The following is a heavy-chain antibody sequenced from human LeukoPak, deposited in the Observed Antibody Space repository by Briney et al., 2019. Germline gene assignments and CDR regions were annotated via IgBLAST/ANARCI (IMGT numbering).Heavy chain of an antibody. CDR1: GGSISSYY. Sequence: SETLSLTCTVSGGSISSYYWSWIRQPPGKGLEWIGYIYYSGSTDYNPSLKSRVTISVDTSKNQFSLKLSSVTAADTAVYYCASTVVSRHHYYGMDVWGQGTTVTVSS. D-gene: IGHD2-2*01. J-gene: IGHJ6*02. V-gene: IGHV4-59*01. CDR3: ASTVVSRHHYYGMDV. CDR2: IYYSGST.